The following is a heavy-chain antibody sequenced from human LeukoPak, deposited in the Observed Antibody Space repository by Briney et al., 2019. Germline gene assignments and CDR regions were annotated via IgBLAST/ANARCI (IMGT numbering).Heavy chain of an antibody. CDR2: IYWDDDK. V-gene: IGHV2-5*02. CDR1: GFSLSTSGVG. Sequence: SGPTLVKPTQTLTLTCTFSGFSLSTSGVGVGWIRQPPGKALEWLALIYWDDDKRYSPSLKSRLTITKDTSKNQVVLTMTNMDPVDTATYYCAHGHGTAPLRYCSGGSCWANAFDIWGQGTMVTVSS. J-gene: IGHJ3*02. D-gene: IGHD2-15*01. CDR3: AHGHGTAPLRYCSGGSCWANAFDI.